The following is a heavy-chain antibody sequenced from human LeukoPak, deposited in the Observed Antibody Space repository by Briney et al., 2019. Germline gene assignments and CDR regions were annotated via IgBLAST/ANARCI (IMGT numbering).Heavy chain of an antibody. D-gene: IGHD3-3*01. CDR1: GYTFTGYY. Sequence: ASVKVSCKASGYTFTGYYMHWVRQAPGQGLEWMGWINPNSGGTNYAQKFQGGVTMTRDTSISTAYMELSRLRSDDTAVYYCARVDDFRSGYPIDYWGQGTLVTVSS. CDR3: ARVDDFRSGYPIDY. CDR2: INPNSGGT. J-gene: IGHJ4*02. V-gene: IGHV1-2*02.